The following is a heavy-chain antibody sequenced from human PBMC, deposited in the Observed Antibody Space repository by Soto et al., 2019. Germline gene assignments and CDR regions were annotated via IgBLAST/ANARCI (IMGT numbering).Heavy chain of an antibody. CDR3: ARVRMAAAGTSYYYYGMDV. D-gene: IGHD6-13*01. CDR2: IYHSGST. CDR1: GGSISSSNW. V-gene: IGHV4-4*02. J-gene: IGHJ6*02. Sequence: QVQLQESGPGLVKPSGTLSLTCAVSGGSISSSNWWSWVRQPPGKGLEWIGEIYHSGSTNYNPSLKSRVTISVDKSKNQFSLKLSSVTAADTAVYYCARVRMAAAGTSYYYYGMDVWGQGTTVTVSS.